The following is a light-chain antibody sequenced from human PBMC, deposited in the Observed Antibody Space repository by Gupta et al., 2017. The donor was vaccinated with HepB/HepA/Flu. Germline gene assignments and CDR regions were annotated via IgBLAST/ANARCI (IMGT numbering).Light chain of an antibody. CDR3: QQYGSSPWT. CDR2: GVS. Sequence: EIVLPQSLGTLSLSSGERATGSCRASQSISSTNLAWYQQMSGQAPRHLIYGVSSRGTGIPDRFSGSGSGTDFTLTISRLEPEDFAVYYCQQYGSSPWTFGQGTKVEIK. J-gene: IGKJ1*01. CDR1: QSISSTN. V-gene: IGKV3-20*01.